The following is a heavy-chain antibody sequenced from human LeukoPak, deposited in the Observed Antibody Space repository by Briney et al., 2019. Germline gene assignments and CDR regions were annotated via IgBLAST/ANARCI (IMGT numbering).Heavy chain of an antibody. CDR2: IYPGDSDT. V-gene: IGHV5-51*01. J-gene: IGHJ4*02. CDR3: ARHESYYDSSGLPSDY. Sequence: GESLKISCKGSGYSFTSYWIGWVRQMPGKGLEWMGIIYPGDSDTRYSPSFQGQVTISADKSISTAYLQWSSLKASDTAMYYCARHESYYDSSGLPSDYWGQGTLVTASS. D-gene: IGHD3-22*01. CDR1: GYSFTSYW.